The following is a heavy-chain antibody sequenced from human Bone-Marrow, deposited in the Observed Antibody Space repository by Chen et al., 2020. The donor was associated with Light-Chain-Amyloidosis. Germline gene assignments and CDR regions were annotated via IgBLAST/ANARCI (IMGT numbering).Heavy chain of an antibody. D-gene: IGHD5-12*01. CDR3: AGRRDGYNFDY. CDR1: GYTFPNYW. J-gene: IGHJ4*02. CDR2: IYPDDSDA. V-gene: IGHV5-51*01. Sequence: EVQLEQSGPEVKKPGESLKISCKGSGYTFPNYWIGWVRQMPGKGLEWMGVIYPDDSDARYSPSLEGQVAISADKSITTASLQGRSLKASDTAMYYCAGRRDGYNFDYWGQGTLVTVSS.